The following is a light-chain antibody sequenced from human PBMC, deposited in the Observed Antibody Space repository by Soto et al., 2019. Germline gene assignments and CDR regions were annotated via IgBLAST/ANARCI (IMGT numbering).Light chain of an antibody. CDR1: SSDVGGHKY. CDR2: EVS. Sequence: QSSLTQPASVSGSPGQSITISCTGTSSDVGGHKYVSWYQQHPDKAPKVLIFEVSNRPSGISNRFSGSKSGNTASLTISGLQAEDEADYYCSSYTSSTTSVVVGGGTKVTV. V-gene: IGLV2-14*01. CDR3: SSYTSSTTSVV. J-gene: IGLJ2*01.